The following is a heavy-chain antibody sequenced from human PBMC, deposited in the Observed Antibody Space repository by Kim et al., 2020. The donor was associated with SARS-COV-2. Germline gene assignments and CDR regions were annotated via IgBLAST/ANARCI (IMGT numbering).Heavy chain of an antibody. CDR2: INPNSGGT. Sequence: ASVKVSCKASGYTFTGYYMHWVRQAPGQGLEWMGWINPNSGGTNYAQKFQGRVTMTRDTSISTAYMELSRLRSDDTAVYYCARGPMAGGWLQLEIDYWGQGTLVTVSS. CDR1: GYTFTGYY. J-gene: IGHJ4*02. V-gene: IGHV1-2*02. CDR3: ARGPMAGGWLQLEIDY. D-gene: IGHD5-12*01.